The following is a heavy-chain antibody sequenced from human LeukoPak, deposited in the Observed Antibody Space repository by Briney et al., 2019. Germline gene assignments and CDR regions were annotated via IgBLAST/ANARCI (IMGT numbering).Heavy chain of an antibody. J-gene: IGHJ4*02. D-gene: IGHD3-3*01. CDR3: ARDFDFWSGYYFDY. CDR1: GYTFTGYY. CDR2: INPNSGGT. V-gene: IGHV1-2*02. Sequence: GASVKVSRKASGYTFTGYYMHWVRQAPGQGLEWMGWINPNSGGTNYAQKFQGRVTVTRDTSISTAYMELSRLRSDDTAVYYCARDFDFWSGYYFDYWGQGTLVTVSS.